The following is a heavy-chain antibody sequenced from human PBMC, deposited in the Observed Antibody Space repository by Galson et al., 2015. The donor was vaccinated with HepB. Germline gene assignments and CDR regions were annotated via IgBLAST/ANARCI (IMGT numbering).Heavy chain of an antibody. CDR2: ISYDGSNK. V-gene: IGHV3-30-3*01. Sequence: SLRLSCAASGFTFSSYAMHWVRQAPGKGLEWVAVISYDGSNKYYADSVKGRFTISRDNSKNTLYLQMNSLRAEDTAVYYCARERWGYCSSTSCFRPPIYYYYYMDVWGKGTTVTVSS. J-gene: IGHJ6*03. D-gene: IGHD2-2*01. CDR1: GFTFSSYA. CDR3: ARERWGYCSSTSCFRPPIYYYYYMDV.